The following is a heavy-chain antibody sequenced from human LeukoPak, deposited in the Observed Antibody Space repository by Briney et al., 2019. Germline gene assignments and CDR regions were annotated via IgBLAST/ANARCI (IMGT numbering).Heavy chain of an antibody. J-gene: IGHJ4*02. Sequence: GESLKISCKGSGYSFSSYWISWVRQMPGEGLEWMGSIDPSDSYTNCSPSFRGHVTTSTDKSISTAYLQWSSLRASDTAMYYCARNRYYYDFSGFYVDYWGQGTLGTVSS. CDR3: ARNRYYYDFSGFYVDY. CDR1: GYSFSSYW. V-gene: IGHV5-10-1*01. D-gene: IGHD3-22*01. CDR2: IDPSDSYT.